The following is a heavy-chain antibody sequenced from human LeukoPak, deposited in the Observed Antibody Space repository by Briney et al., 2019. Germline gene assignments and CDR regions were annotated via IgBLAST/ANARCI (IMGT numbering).Heavy chain of an antibody. CDR1: GFTLSSYW. J-gene: IGHJ4*02. V-gene: IGHV3-48*04. Sequence: PGGSLRLSCAASGFTLSSYWIHWVRQGPGKGLEWVSYMSSSGSTIFYADSVKGRFNISRDNAKKSLYLQMNSLRVEDTAVYYCARALGPIEYWGRGTLVTVSS. CDR2: MSSSGSTI. CDR3: ARALGPIEY. D-gene: IGHD3-10*01.